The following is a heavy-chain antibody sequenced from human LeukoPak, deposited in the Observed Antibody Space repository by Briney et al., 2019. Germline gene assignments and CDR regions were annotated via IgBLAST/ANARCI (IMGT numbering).Heavy chain of an antibody. V-gene: IGHV3-21*01. Sequence: GGSLRLSCAASGFTFSSYIMNWVRQAPGKGLEWVSSISSSSTYIHYTDSVKGRFTISRDNAKNSLYLQMNSLRAEDTAVYYCARGYYYGSGSYFDYWGQGTLVTVSS. J-gene: IGHJ4*02. CDR1: GFTFSSYI. D-gene: IGHD3-10*01. CDR2: ISSSSTYI. CDR3: ARGYYYGSGSYFDY.